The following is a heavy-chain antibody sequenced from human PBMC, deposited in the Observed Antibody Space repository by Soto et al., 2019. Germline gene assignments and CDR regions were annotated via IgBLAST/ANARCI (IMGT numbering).Heavy chain of an antibody. J-gene: IGHJ3*02. D-gene: IGHD4-17*01. V-gene: IGHV4-30-2*01. CDR1: GGSISSGGYS. CDR2: IYHSGST. CDR3: AREIWNGDYVGAFDI. Sequence: QLQLQESGSGLVKPSQTLSLTCAVSGGSISSGGYSWSWIRQPPGKGLEWIGYIYHSGSTYYNPSLKSRVTISVDRSKNQFSLKLSSVTAADTAVYYCAREIWNGDYVGAFDIWGQGTMVTVSS.